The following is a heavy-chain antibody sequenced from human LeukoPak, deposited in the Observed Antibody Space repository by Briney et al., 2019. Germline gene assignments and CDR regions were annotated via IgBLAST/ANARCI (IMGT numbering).Heavy chain of an antibody. V-gene: IGHV3-53*01. J-gene: IGHJ4*02. D-gene: IGHD3-22*01. Sequence: GGSLRLSCAASGFTVSNSYMSWVRQAPGKGLEWVSVFYSGGSTFYADSVRGRFTISRDNSKNTLYLQMNSLGADDTAVYYCARDHRSYYDVSGDYYFDYWGQGTLVTVSS. CDR3: ARDHRSYYDVSGDYYFDY. CDR1: GFTVSNSY. CDR2: FYSGGST.